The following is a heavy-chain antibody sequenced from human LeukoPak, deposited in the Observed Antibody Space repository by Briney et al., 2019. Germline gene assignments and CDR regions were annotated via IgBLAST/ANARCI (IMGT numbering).Heavy chain of an antibody. V-gene: IGHV3-53*01. Sequence: PGGSLRLSCTVSGFTVSSNSMSWVRQAPGKGLEWVSFIYSGGNTHYSDSMKGRFTISRDNAKNSLFLQMNSLRAEDTAVYYCARDSDSSGWLDYYMDVWGKGTTVTISS. CDR2: IYSGGNT. CDR3: ARDSDSSGWLDYYMDV. D-gene: IGHD6-19*01. J-gene: IGHJ6*03. CDR1: GFTVSSNS.